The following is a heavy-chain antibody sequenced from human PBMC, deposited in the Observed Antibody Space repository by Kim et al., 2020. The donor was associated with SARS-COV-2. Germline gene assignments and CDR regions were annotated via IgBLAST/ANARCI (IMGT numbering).Heavy chain of an antibody. V-gene: IGHV3-64*01. Sequence: GGSLRLSFAASGFTISNFAIQWVRQAPGKGLEYISTIRSDGVTNYINSVKDRFTVSRDNSKNTVYLQMGRLRVEDMAVYYCARDARGTYDSWGQGTLVTVSS. CDR3: ARDARGTYDS. J-gene: IGHJ5*01. CDR1: GFTISNFA. CDR2: IRSDGVT.